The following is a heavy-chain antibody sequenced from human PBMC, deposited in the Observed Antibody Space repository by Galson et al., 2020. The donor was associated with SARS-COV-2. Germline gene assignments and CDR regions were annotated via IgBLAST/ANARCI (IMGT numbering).Heavy chain of an antibody. J-gene: IGHJ5*02. CDR2: FDPEDGET. D-gene: IGHD5-18*01. V-gene: IGHV1-24*01. Sequence: ASVKVSCKVSGYTLTELSMHWVRQAPAKGLEWMGGFDPEDGETIYAQKFQGRVTMTEDTSTDTAYMELSSLRSEDTAVYYCATNPSLPCGYSYGGLFGTLCARRTWFDPWGQGTLVTVSS. CDR1: GYTLTELS. CDR3: ATNPSLPCGYSYGGLFGTLCARRTWFDP.